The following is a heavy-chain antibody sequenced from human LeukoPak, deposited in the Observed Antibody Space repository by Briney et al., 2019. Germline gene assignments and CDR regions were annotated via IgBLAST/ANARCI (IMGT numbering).Heavy chain of an antibody. D-gene: IGHD2-15*01. V-gene: IGHV3-33*06. CDR2: IWYDGSGT. Sequence: GRSLRLSCAASGFSFSSYGTRWVRQAPGEGLEWVAVIWYDGSGTYYADSVKGRFTISRDTSKNTLYLQMNTVRAEATAVYYCAKDGSSGGPYLYFDLWGRGTLVTVSS. J-gene: IGHJ2*01. CDR1: GFSFSSYG. CDR3: AKDGSSGGPYLYFDL.